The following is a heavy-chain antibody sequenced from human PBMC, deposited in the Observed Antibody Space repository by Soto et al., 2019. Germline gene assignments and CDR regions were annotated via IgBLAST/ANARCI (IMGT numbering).Heavy chain of an antibody. Sequence: PSETLSLTCAVYGGSFSGYYWSWIRQPPGKGLEWIGEINHSGSTNYNPSLKSRVTISVDTSKNQFSLKLSSVTAADTAVYYCAREYSSAPDYWGQGTLVTVSS. V-gene: IGHV4-34*01. CDR3: AREYSSAPDY. J-gene: IGHJ4*02. CDR2: INHSGST. CDR1: GGSFSGYY. D-gene: IGHD6-25*01.